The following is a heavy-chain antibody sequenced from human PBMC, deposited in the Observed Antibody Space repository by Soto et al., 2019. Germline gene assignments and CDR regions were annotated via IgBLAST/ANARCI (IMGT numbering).Heavy chain of an antibody. CDR3: ARDRYFDL. CDR1: GDSISSGHYF. J-gene: IGHJ2*01. CDR2: IFYNGST. Sequence: QVQLQESGPGLVKPSQTLSLTCTVSGDSISSGHYFWSWIRQLPGKGLEWIGNIFYNGSTYYNPSLESRITMSLDTSKSQFSLKVSSVTAADTAVYFCARDRYFDLWGRGTLVTVSS. V-gene: IGHV4-31*03.